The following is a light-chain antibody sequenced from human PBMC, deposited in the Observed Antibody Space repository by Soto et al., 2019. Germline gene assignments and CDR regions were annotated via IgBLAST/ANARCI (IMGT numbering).Light chain of an antibody. J-gene: IGKJ4*01. Sequence: DIQMTQSPSTPSASVEDRDTITCRASQSISSWLAWYQQKPGKAPKLLIFQASSLKSGVPSRFSGSGSATEYTLTISSLQPDDFATYYCEDYSSSSGLTFGGGTKVDIK. CDR3: EDYSSSSGLT. CDR2: QAS. CDR1: QSISSW. V-gene: IGKV1-5*03.